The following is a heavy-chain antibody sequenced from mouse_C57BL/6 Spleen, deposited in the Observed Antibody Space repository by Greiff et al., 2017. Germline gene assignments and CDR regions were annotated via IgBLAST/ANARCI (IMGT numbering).Heavy chain of an antibody. J-gene: IGHJ3*01. D-gene: IGHD2-4*01. CDR2: IYPGSGNT. V-gene: IGHV1-66*01. Sequence: QVQLQQSGPELVKPGASVKISCKASGYSFTSYYIHWVKQRPGQGLEWIGWIYPGSGNTKYNEKFKGKATLTADTSSSTAYMQLSSLTSEDSAVYYGARLRGDYFAYWGQGTLVTVSA. CDR3: ARLRGDYFAY. CDR1: GYSFTSYY.